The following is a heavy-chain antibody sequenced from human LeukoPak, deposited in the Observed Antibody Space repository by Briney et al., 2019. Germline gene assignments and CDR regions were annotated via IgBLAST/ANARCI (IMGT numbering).Heavy chain of an antibody. Sequence: PSETLSLTCTVSGGSISSYYWSWIRQPPGKGLDWIGYIYYSGSTNYNPSLKSRVTISVDTSKNQFSLKLSSVTAAATAVYYCARAPVTPTFDYWGQGTLVTVSS. D-gene: IGHD4-17*01. J-gene: IGHJ4*02. V-gene: IGHV4-59*01. CDR3: ARAPVTPTFDY. CDR2: IYYSGST. CDR1: GGSISSYY.